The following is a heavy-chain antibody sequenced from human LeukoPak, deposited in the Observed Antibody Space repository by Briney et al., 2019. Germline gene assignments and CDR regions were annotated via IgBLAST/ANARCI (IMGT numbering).Heavy chain of an antibody. CDR3: ARNTLIRYGMDV. D-gene: IGHD2-2*02. CDR2: ISSSGSTI. Sequence: GGSLRLSCAASGFTFSSYSMNWVRQAPGKGLEWVSYISSSGSTIYYADSVKGRFTISRDNAKNSLYLQMNSLRAEDTAVYYCARNTLIRYGMDVWGQGTTVTVSS. J-gene: IGHJ6*02. CDR1: GFTFSSYS. V-gene: IGHV3-48*04.